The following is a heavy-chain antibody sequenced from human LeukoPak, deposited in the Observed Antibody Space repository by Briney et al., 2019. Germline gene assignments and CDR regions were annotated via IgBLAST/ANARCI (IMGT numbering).Heavy chain of an antibody. CDR2: INPSGGST. D-gene: IGHD4-17*01. J-gene: IGHJ4*02. CDR3: ARGLNQAYAPFDY. V-gene: IGHV1-46*01. Sequence: ASVKVSCKAFGYTFTSNYMHWVRQAPGQGLEWMGIINPSGGSTSYAQKFQGRVTMTRDMTTSTVYMELSSLRSEDTAVYYCARGLNQAYAPFDYWGQGTLVTVSS. CDR1: GYTFTSNY.